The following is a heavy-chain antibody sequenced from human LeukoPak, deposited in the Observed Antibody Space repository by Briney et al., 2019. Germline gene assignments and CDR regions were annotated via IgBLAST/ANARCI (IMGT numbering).Heavy chain of an antibody. CDR1: GFTFSSYW. D-gene: IGHD2-15*01. CDR3: AKAPVTTCSGAYCYPFDY. J-gene: IGHJ4*02. Sequence: GGSLRLSCAASGFTFSSYWMHWVRQAPGKGLVWVSRINSDGSSTSYADSVKGRFTISRDSSKNTLYLQMNSLRAGDAAVYYCAKAPVTTCSGAYCYPFDYWSQGTLVTVSS. V-gene: IGHV3-74*01. CDR2: INSDGSST.